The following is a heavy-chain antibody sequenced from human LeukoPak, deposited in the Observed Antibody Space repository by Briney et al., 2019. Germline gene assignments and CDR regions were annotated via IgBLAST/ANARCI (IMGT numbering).Heavy chain of an antibody. V-gene: IGHV3-23*01. D-gene: IGHD4/OR15-4a*01. Sequence: PGGSLRLSCAASGFTFSSYSMNWVRQAPGKGLEWVSAISGSGGSTYYADSVKGRFTISRDNSKNTLYLQMNSLRAEDTAVYYCAKSDYGGIYNPFDYWGQGTLVTVSS. CDR1: GFTFSSYS. CDR3: AKSDYGGIYNPFDY. CDR2: ISGSGGST. J-gene: IGHJ4*02.